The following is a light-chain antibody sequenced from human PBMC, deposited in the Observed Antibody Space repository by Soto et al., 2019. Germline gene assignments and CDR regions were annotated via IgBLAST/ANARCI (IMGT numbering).Light chain of an antibody. CDR1: SGSVSTAYY. CDR2: STN. J-gene: IGLJ2*01. V-gene: IGLV8-61*01. CDR3: VIYMGIGHVV. Sequence: QAVVTQEPSFSVSPGGTVTLTCGLNSGSVSTAYYPSWYQQTPGQAPRTLIYSTNTRSSGVPDRFSGSILGNKAALTITGAKADDESDNYCVIYMGIGHVVFGGGTKLT.